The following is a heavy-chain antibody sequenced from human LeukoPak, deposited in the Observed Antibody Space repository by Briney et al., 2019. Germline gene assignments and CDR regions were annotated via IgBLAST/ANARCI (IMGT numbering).Heavy chain of an antibody. CDR3: ARDARTDSPFSWSDP. CDR2: IKQDGSEK. CDR1: GFTFSSYW. D-gene: IGHD2-8*02. V-gene: IGHV3-7*01. J-gene: IGHJ5*02. Sequence: GGSLRLSCAASGFTFSSYWMSWVRQAPGKGLEWVAKIKQDGSEKYYVDSVKGRLTISRDNGKNTLYLQMDTLRAEDTAVYHCARDARTDSPFSWSDPWGQGTMVTVSS.